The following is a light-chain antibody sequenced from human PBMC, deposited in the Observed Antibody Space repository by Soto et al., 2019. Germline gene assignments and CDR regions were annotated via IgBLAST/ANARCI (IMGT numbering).Light chain of an antibody. V-gene: IGLV7-46*01. J-gene: IGLJ3*02. CDR1: TGAVTSGHD. CDR3: LLLDSGPWV. CDR2: DTS. Sequence: QAVVTQEPAVTVSPGGTVTLTCGSSTGAVTSGHDSYWFQQKPGQAPRTLIYDTSNKHSWTPARFSGSLLGGKAALTLSGAQPGDEADYYCLLLDSGPWVFGGGTKVTVL.